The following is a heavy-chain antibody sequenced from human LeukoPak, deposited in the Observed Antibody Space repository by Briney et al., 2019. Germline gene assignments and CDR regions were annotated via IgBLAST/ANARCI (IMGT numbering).Heavy chain of an antibody. CDR3: ATLYGRDY. J-gene: IGHJ4*02. CDR1: GLTFSSYE. V-gene: IGHV3-48*03. Sequence: GGSLRLSCAASGLTFSSYEMNWVRQAPGKGLEWVSYIGPSGVNIYYADSVRGRFTISRDSAKSSVCLQMNSLTAEDTAIYYCATLYGRDYWGQGTPVTVSS. CDR2: IGPSGVNI. D-gene: IGHD4-17*01.